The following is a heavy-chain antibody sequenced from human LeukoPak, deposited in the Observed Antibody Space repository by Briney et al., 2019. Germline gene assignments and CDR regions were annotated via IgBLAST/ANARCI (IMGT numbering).Heavy chain of an antibody. D-gene: IGHD4-23*01. CDR3: AKDGGKLFSGAFDI. V-gene: IGHV3-33*06. J-gene: IGHJ3*02. Sequence: GRFLRLSCAASGFTFSSYGMHWVRQAPGKGLEWVAVIWYDGSNKYYADSVKGRFTISRDNSKNTLYLQMNSLRAEDTAVYYCAKDGGKLFSGAFDIWGQGTMVTVSS. CDR1: GFTFSSYG. CDR2: IWYDGSNK.